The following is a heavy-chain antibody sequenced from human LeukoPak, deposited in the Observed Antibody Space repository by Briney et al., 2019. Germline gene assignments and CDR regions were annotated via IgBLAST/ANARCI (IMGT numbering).Heavy chain of an antibody. D-gene: IGHD2-15*01. CDR2: ISGSGGST. CDR1: GFTFSSYA. J-gene: IGHJ4*02. V-gene: IGHV3-23*01. Sequence: GGSLRLSCAASGFTFSSYAMSWVRQAPGKGLERVSAISGSGGSTYYADSVKGRFTISRDNSKNTLYLQMNSLRAEDTAVYYCARAAAIVVVVAATTGYFDYWGQGTLVTVSS. CDR3: ARAAAIVVVVAATTGYFDY.